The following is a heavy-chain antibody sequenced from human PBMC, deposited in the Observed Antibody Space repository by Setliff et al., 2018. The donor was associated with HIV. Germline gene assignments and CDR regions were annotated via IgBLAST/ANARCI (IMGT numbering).Heavy chain of an antibody. Sequence: QPGGSLRLSCAASGFTFNTYSMNWVRQAPGKGLEWMSYISGSSANIQYADSVRGRFTISRDNAKNSMYLQMNSLRAEDTAVYYCARTASYGNSWYHWFDPWGQGTLVTVSS. CDR2: ISGSSANI. D-gene: IGHD6-13*01. J-gene: IGHJ5*02. V-gene: IGHV3-48*01. CDR1: GFTFNTYS. CDR3: ARTASYGNSWYHWFDP.